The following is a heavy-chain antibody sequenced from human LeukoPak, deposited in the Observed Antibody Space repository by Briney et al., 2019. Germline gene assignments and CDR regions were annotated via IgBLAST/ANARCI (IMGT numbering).Heavy chain of an antibody. J-gene: IGHJ4*02. V-gene: IGHV3-23*01. CDR2: INGGSGNS. Sequence: GGSLRLSCAASGFTFNNYAMTWVRQAPGKGLEWVSVINGGSGNSYYADSVKGRFTVSRDNSKNTLYLQMNSLRDEDTAVYYCAKGQGYNYGNSIDYWGQGTLVTVSS. CDR3: AKGQGYNYGNSIDY. CDR1: GFTFNNYA. D-gene: IGHD5-18*01.